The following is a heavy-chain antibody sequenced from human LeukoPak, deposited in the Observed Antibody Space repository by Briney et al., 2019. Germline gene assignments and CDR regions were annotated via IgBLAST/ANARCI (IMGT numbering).Heavy chain of an antibody. CDR2: IIPILGIA. CDR3: AIATRYSSGWFDY. V-gene: IGHV1-69*02. J-gene: IGHJ4*02. CDR1: GGTFSSYT. D-gene: IGHD6-19*01. Sequence: SVKVSCKASGGTFSSYTISWVRQAPGQGLEWMGRIIPILGIAHYAQKLQGRVTITADKSTSTAYMELSSLRSEDTAVYYCAIATRYSSGWFDYWGQGTLVTVSS.